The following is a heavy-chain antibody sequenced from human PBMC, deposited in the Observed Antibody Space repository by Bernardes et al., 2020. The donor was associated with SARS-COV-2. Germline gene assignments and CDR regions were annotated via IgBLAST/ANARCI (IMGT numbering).Heavy chain of an antibody. J-gene: IGHJ4*02. CDR2: ISTSSATV. CDR1: GFTFSSSA. V-gene: IGHV3-48*04. Sequence: GGSLRLSCAASGFTFSSSAMHWVRQAPGKGLEWLSYISTSSATVYYADSVKGRFTISRDNAKNSLYLQMDSLRAEDTAVYYCARYTSTWNFDYWGQGTLVTVSS. CDR3: ARYTSTWNFDY. D-gene: IGHD6-13*01.